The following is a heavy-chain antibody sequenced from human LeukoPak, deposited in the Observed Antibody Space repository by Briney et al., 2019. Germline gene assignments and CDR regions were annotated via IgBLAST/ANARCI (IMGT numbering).Heavy chain of an antibody. J-gene: IGHJ4*02. V-gene: IGHV4-59*01. D-gene: IGHD2-15*01. Sequence: SETLSLTCSVSGGSISGYYWNWIRQPPGKGLEWIGYIYSSGSTNYNPSLTSRVTISIDTSKNHFSLKLRSLTAADTALYYCARVDCTAVSCYSLDSWGQGTLVSVSS. CDR3: ARVDCTAVSCYSLDS. CDR2: IYSSGST. CDR1: GGSISGYY.